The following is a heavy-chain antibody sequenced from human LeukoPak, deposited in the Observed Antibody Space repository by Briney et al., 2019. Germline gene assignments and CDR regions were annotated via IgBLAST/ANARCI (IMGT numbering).Heavy chain of an antibody. Sequence: GGSLRLSCVASGFTFSSYWMSWVRQAPGKGLEWVANIKPDGSDKFYVDSVKGRFTISRDNAKNSVYLQMNSLSAEETAVYYCARGGSDYWGQGTLVTVSS. V-gene: IGHV3-7*01. CDR3: ARGGSDY. J-gene: IGHJ4*02. D-gene: IGHD2-15*01. CDR2: IKPDGSDK. CDR1: GFTFSSYW.